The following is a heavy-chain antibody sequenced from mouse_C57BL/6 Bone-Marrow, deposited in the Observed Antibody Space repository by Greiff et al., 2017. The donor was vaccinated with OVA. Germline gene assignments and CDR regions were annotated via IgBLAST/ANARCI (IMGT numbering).Heavy chain of an antibody. CDR3: TVRYWYFDV. J-gene: IGHJ1*03. D-gene: IGHD2-12*01. CDR2: IRLKSDNYAT. CDR1: GFTFSNYW. V-gene: IGHV6-3*01. Sequence: EVKVEESGGGLVQPGGSMKLSCVASGFTFSNYWMNWVRQSPEKGLEWVAQIRLKSDNYATHYAESVKGRFTISKEYSKSIVYLQMNNLRAEDTGIYYCTVRYWYFDVWGTGTTVTVSS.